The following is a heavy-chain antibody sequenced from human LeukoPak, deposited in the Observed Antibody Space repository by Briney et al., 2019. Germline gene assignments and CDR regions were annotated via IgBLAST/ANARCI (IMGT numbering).Heavy chain of an antibody. D-gene: IGHD3-22*01. CDR2: ITSSGAAT. CDR1: GFTFSSYA. V-gene: IGHV3-23*01. Sequence: GGSLRLSCAASGFTFSSYAISWVRQAPGKGLEWVSSITSSGAATYHADSVKGRFTISRDNSDNTLYLQMNSLRAEDTAVYYCAKDRPNYYGSNGHYYKLNGDCWGQGTLVTVSS. J-gene: IGHJ4*02. CDR3: AKDRPNYYGSNGHYYKLNGDC.